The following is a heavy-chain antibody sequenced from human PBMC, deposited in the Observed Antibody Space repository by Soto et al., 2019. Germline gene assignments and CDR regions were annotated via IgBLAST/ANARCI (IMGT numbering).Heavy chain of an antibody. J-gene: IGHJ4*02. CDR2: IYPGDLDI. CDR1: GYTFTSYW. Sequence: SLKISCKGSGYTFTSYWIGWVRQMPGKGLEWMGIIYPGDLDIRYSPSFQGQVTISADKSISTAYLQWSSLKASDTAMYYCARGNRYDYSDYWGQGTLVPVSS. V-gene: IGHV5-51*01. CDR3: ARGNRYDYSDY. D-gene: IGHD1-1*01.